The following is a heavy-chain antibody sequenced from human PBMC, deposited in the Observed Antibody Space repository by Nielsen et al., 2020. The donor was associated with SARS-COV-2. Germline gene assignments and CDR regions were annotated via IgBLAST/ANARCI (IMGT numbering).Heavy chain of an antibody. CDR2: MNPNSGNT. V-gene: IGHV1-8*01. CDR1: GYTFTSYD. D-gene: IGHD6-6*01. Sequence: ASVKVSCKASGYTFTSYDINWVRQATGQGLEWMGWMNPNSGNTGYAQKFQGRVTITADESMSTAYMELSSLRSEDTAVYYCARDHKEYSSSRYAFDIWGQGTMVTVSS. J-gene: IGHJ3*02. CDR3: ARDHKEYSSSRYAFDI.